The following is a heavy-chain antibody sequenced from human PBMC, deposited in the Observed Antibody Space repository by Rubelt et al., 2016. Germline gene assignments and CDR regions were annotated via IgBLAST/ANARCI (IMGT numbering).Heavy chain of an antibody. CDR1: GGSISSGGYY. CDR2: IYYSGRT. CDR3: ATGVSSSGPRNNWFDP. D-gene: IGHD6-6*01. V-gene: IGHV4-39*01. J-gene: IGHJ5*02. Sequence: QLQLQESGPGLVKPSQTLSLTCTVSGGSISSGGYYWSWIRQHPGKGLEWIGSIYYSGRTYYNPSLRSRVTISVDTSKSQFSLKLSSVTAADTAVYYCATGVSSSGPRNNWFDPWGQGTLVTVSS.